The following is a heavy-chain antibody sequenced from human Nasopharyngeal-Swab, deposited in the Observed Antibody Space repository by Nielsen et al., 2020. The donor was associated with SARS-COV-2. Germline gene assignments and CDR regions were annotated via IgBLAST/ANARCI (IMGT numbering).Heavy chain of an antibody. CDR2: IYYSGST. CDR1: GGSISSGDYY. CDR3: ASLLRLGELSFHY. V-gene: IGHV4-30-4*01. Sequence: SETLSLTCTVSGGSISSGDYYWSWIRQPPGKGLEWIGYIYYSGSTYYNPSLKSRVTISVDTSKNQFSLKLSSVTAADTAVYYCASLLRLGELSFHYWGQGTLVTVSS. J-gene: IGHJ4*02. D-gene: IGHD3-16*02.